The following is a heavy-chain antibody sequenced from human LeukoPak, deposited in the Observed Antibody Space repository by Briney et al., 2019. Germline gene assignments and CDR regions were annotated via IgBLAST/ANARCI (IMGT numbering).Heavy chain of an antibody. V-gene: IGHV3-23*01. Sequence: GGTLRLSCVASGFTFSRYGMTWVRQAPGKGLQWVSAISGSGGSTYYADSVKGRFTISRDNSKNTLYLQINGLRAEDTAVYYCARGSIWGQGTLVTVSS. CDR2: ISGSGGST. CDR1: GFTFSRYG. J-gene: IGHJ4*02. CDR3: ARGSI.